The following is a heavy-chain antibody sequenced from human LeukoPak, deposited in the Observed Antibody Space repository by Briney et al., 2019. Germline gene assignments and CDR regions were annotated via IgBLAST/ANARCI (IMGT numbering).Heavy chain of an antibody. CDR1: GFTFDDYA. D-gene: IGHD2-2*01. CDR3: AKDIQYQLLHAFDI. Sequence: GRSLRLSCAASGFTFDDYAMHWVRQAPGKGLEWVSGISWNSGSIGYADSVKGRFTISRDNAKNSLYLQMNSLRAEDTALYYCAKDIQYQLLHAFDIWGQGTMVTVSS. V-gene: IGHV3-9*01. CDR2: ISWNSGSI. J-gene: IGHJ3*02.